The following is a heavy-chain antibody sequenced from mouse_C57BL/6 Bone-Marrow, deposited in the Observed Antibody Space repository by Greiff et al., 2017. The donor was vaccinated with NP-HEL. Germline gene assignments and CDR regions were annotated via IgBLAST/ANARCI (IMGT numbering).Heavy chain of an antibody. CDR2: IWSDGST. Sequence: VKLVESGPGLVAPSQSLSITCTVSGFSLTSYGVHWVRQPPGKGLEWLVVIWSDGSTTYNSALKSRLSISKDNSKSQVFLKMNSLQTDDTAMYYCARQNSSGYVDYAMDYWGQGTSVTVSS. V-gene: IGHV2-6-1*01. CDR3: ARQNSSGYVDYAMDY. CDR1: GFSLTSYG. D-gene: IGHD3-2*02. J-gene: IGHJ4*01.